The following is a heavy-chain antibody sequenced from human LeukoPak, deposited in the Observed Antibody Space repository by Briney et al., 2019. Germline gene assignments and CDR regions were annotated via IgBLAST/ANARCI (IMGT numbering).Heavy chain of an antibody. J-gene: IGHJ4*02. V-gene: IGHV3-20*01. CDR3: ARGAGGITGTTWYDY. D-gene: IGHD1-7*01. CDR1: GFTFDDYG. CDR2: INWNGGST. Sequence: GGSLRPSCAASGFTFDDYGMSWVRHAPGKGLEWVSGINWNGGSTGYADSVKGRFTISRDNAKNSLYLQMNSLRAEDTALYHCARGAGGITGTTWYDYWGQGTLVTVSS.